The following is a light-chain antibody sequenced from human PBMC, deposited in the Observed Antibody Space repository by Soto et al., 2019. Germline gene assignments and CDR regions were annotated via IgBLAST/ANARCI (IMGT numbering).Light chain of an antibody. CDR1: QDISYY. CDR2: DAS. Sequence: DIQMTQSPSSLSAFVGDRVTITCQASQDISYYLNWYQQKPGKAPKLLIYDASSLESGVPSRFSGGGSGTDFTFTITGLQPEDIATYFCQYYFTLPRTFGGGTKVGIK. CDR3: QYYFTLPRT. V-gene: IGKV1-33*01. J-gene: IGKJ4*01.